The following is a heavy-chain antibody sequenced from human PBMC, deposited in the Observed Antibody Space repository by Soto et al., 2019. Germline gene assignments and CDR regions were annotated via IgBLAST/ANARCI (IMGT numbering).Heavy chain of an antibody. Sequence: GGSLRLSCAASGCTCSGYARSWVRQAPGKGLEWVSAISGSGGSTYYADSVKGRFTISRDNSKNTLYLQMNSLRAADTAVYYCARGGLVRGVISNAFDIWGQGTMVTVSS. CDR1: GCTCSGYA. CDR2: ISGSGGST. CDR3: ARGGLVRGVISNAFDI. V-gene: IGHV3-23*01. J-gene: IGHJ3*02. D-gene: IGHD3-10*01.